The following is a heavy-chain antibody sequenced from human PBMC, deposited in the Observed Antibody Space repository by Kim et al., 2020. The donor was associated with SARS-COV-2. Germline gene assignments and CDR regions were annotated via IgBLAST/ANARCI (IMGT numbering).Heavy chain of an antibody. CDR1: GFTFSSYW. V-gene: IGHV3-7*01. J-gene: IGHJ6*02. D-gene: IGHD3-10*01. CDR3: AQTPMVRGVIITTYYYGMDV. CDR2: IKQDGSEK. Sequence: GGSLRLSCAASGFTFSSYWMSWVRQAPGKGLEWVANIKQDGSEKYYVDSVKGRFTISRDNAKNSLYLQMNSLRAEDTAVYYCAQTPMVRGVIITTYYYGMDVWGQGTTVTVS.